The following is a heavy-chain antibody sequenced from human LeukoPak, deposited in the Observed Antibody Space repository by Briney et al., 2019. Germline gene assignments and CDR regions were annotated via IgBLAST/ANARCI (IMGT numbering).Heavy chain of an antibody. CDR3: ARATQRQYYFDY. Sequence: GASVKVSCKASGYTFTGYYMHWVRQAPGQGLEWMGWINPNSGGTNYAQKFQGRVTMTRDTSISTAYMELSTLRSDDTAVYYCARATQRQYYFDYWGQGTLVTVSS. V-gene: IGHV1-2*02. J-gene: IGHJ4*02. CDR2: INPNSGGT. CDR1: GYTFTGYY. D-gene: IGHD6-19*01.